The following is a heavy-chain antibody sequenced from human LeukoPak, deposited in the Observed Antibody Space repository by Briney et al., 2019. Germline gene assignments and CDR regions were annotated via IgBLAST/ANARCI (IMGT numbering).Heavy chain of an antibody. V-gene: IGHV3-7*01. CDR3: ARVVIVRGWFDP. Sequence: GGSLRLSCAASGFSFNKYWMSWVRQAPGKGLEWVANIKQDGSDKYYVDSVKGRFTISRDNAKNSLYLQMNSLRAEDTAVYYCARVVIVRGWFDPWDQGTLVTVSS. D-gene: IGHD2/OR15-2a*01. J-gene: IGHJ5*02. CDR2: IKQDGSDK. CDR1: GFSFNKYW.